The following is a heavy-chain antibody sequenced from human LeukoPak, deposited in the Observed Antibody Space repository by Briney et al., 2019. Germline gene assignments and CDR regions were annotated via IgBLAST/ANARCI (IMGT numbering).Heavy chain of an antibody. V-gene: IGHV3-23*01. CDR1: GFTFSSYA. CDR2: ISGSGGST. J-gene: IGHJ4*02. D-gene: IGHD3-22*01. Sequence: GGSLRLSCAASGFTFSSYAMSWVRQAPGKGLEWVSAISGSGGSTYYADSVKGRFTISRDNSKNTLYLQMNSLRAEDTAVYYCAKDRGGYYDSSGYYSLVYWGQGTLVTVSS. CDR3: AKDRGGYYDSSGYYSLVY.